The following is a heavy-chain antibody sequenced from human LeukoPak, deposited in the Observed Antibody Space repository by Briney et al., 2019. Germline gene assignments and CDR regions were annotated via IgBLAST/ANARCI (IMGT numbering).Heavy chain of an antibody. CDR1: GDSITSDYF. V-gene: IGHV4-38-2*02. CDR3: ARTDRNWYFDL. J-gene: IGHJ2*01. D-gene: IGHD3-22*01. Sequence: SETLSLTCTVSGDSITSDYFWGWLRQTPGKGLEWFGSMFHTGRAYYSPSLRSRVTISVDTSKNQFSLKMSSVTAADTAVYYCARTDRNWYFDLWGRGTLVTVSP. CDR2: MFHTGRA.